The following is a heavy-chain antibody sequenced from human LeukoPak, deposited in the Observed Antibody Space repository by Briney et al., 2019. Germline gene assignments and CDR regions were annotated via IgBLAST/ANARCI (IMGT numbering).Heavy chain of an antibody. Sequence: GGSLRLSCAASGFTVSSNYMSRVRQAPGKGLEWVSVIYSGGSTYYADSVKGRFTISRDNSKNTLYLQMNSLRAEDTAVYYCARLAVAGLFFDYWGQGTLVTVSS. V-gene: IGHV3-66*04. CDR3: ARLAVAGLFFDY. CDR1: GFTVSSNY. D-gene: IGHD6-19*01. J-gene: IGHJ4*02. CDR2: IYSGGST.